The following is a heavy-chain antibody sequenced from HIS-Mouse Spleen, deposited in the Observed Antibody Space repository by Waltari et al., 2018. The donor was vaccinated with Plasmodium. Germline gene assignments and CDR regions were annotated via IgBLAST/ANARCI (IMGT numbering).Heavy chain of an antibody. J-gene: IGHJ4*02. CDR3: ARVIPLGIPHFDY. CDR1: GGSFCGYY. D-gene: IGHD7-27*01. V-gene: IGHV4-34*01. Sequence: QVQLQQWGAGLLKPSETLSLTCAVYGGSFCGYYWSWIRQPPGKGLEWIGEINHSGSTNYNPSLKSRVTISVDTSKNQFSLKLSSVTAADTAVYYCARVIPLGIPHFDYWGQGTLVTVSS. CDR2: INHSGST.